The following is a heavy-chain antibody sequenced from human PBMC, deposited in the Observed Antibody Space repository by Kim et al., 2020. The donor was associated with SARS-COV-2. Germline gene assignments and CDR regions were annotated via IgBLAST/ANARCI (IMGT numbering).Heavy chain of an antibody. CDR2: IKQDGSEK. CDR1: GFTFSSYW. V-gene: IGHV3-7*03. J-gene: IGHJ5*02. D-gene: IGHD3-10*01. Sequence: GGSLRLSCAASGFTFSSYWMSWVRQAPGKGLEWVANIKQDGSEKYYVDSVKGRFTISRDNAKNSLYLQMNSLRAEDTAVYYCARDSLYGSGSYFLVRWFDPWGQGTLVTVSS. CDR3: ARDSLYGSGSYFLVRWFDP.